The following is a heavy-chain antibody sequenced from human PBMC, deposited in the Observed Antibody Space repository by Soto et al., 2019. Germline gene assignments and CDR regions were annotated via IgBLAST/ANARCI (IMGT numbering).Heavy chain of an antibody. CDR3: ARDEGAAMGFQY. J-gene: IGHJ4*02. CDR2: INPVGGST. D-gene: IGHD5-18*01. Sequence: QVQLVQSGAEVKEPGASVRLSCKASGYTFTDSYIHWVRQAPGQGLEWMGVINPVGGSTTYIQKFQGRVTLTMDMSTTTVHMVLSALRSDDTATYYCARDEGAAMGFQYWGQGTPVNVFS. V-gene: IGHV1-46*01. CDR1: GYTFTDSY.